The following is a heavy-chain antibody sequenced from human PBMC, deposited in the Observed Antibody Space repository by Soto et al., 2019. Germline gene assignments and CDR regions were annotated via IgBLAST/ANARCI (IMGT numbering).Heavy chain of an antibody. V-gene: IGHV1-18*01. CDR2: INAYNGNT. D-gene: IGHD5-18*01. CDR3: ARDQAMAQFDY. CDR1: GYTFTNYG. Sequence: QVQLVQSGAEVKKPGASVKVSCKASGYTFTNYGISWVRQAPGQGLEWMGWINAYNGNTKYAQKLQGRVTMTADTATSTAYMELRSLRSDDTAVYYCARDQAMAQFDYWGQGTLVSVSS. J-gene: IGHJ4*02.